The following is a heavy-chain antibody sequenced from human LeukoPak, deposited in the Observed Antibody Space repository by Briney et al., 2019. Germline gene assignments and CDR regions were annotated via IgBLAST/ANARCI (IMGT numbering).Heavy chain of an antibody. CDR1: GYTFTSYG. Sequence: ASVKVSCKASGYTFTSYGISWARQAPGQGLEWMGWISAYNGNTNYAQKLQGRVTMTTDTSTSTAYMELRSLRSDDTAVYYCARANILPGFGELTSTIDYWGQGTLVTVSS. D-gene: IGHD3-10*01. V-gene: IGHV1-18*04. CDR2: ISAYNGNT. J-gene: IGHJ4*02. CDR3: ARANILPGFGELTSTIDY.